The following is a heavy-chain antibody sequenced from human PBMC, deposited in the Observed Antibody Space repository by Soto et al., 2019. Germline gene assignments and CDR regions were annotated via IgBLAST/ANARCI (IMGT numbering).Heavy chain of an antibody. V-gene: IGHV4-59*01. CDR3: ARGFLCSGGSCYSGSLAFDY. CDR2: IYYSGST. J-gene: IGHJ4*02. Sequence: PSETLSLTCTVSGGSISSYYWSWIRQPPGKGLEWIGYIYYSGSTNYNPSLKSRVTISVDTSKNQFSLKLSSVTAADTAVYYCARGFLCSGGSCYSGSLAFDYWGQGTLVTVSS. CDR1: GGSISSYY. D-gene: IGHD2-15*01.